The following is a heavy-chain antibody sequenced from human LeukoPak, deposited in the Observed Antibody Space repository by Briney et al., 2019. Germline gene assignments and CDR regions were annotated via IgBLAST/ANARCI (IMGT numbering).Heavy chain of an antibody. V-gene: IGHV4-39*07. CDR2: ISYSGST. Sequence: SETLSLTCTVSGGSISNSNYYWGWIRQPPGKGLEWIGSISYSGSTYYSPSLKSRVTISIDTSKNHFSLRLSSVTAADAAAYYCASYTYYFDSSGYSQDAFDIWGQGTMVTVSS. CDR1: GGSISNSNYY. J-gene: IGHJ3*02. D-gene: IGHD3-22*01. CDR3: ASYTYYFDSSGYSQDAFDI.